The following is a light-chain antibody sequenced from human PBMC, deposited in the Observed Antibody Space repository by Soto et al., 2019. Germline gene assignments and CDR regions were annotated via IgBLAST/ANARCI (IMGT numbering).Light chain of an antibody. CDR3: HQYNSYWT. CDR2: KTS. CDR1: QSIGSW. J-gene: IGKJ1*01. V-gene: IGKV1-5*03. Sequence: DTRRTQSPSTLSASVGDRVTITCRASQSIGSWLAWYQQKPGKAPKLLIYKTSILENGVPSRFSGSGSGTEFTLSISSLQPDDFATYYCHQYNSYWTFGQGTKVDI.